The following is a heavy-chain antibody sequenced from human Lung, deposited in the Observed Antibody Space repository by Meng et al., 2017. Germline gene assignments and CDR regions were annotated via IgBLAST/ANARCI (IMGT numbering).Heavy chain of an antibody. CDR3: AKYSYGLGDYLDY. J-gene: IGHJ4*02. Sequence: EVQRGGSGGGLERLGGRRRPSSAPFGFSFSSVVMSWVRHAPGKGLEWVSALSGGGFTTYYADSVKGRFAISRHNSKNTLYLQMNSLRAEDTALYYCAKYSYGLGDYLDYWGQGALVTVSS. CDR1: GFSFSSVV. V-gene: IGHV3-23*04. CDR2: LSGGGFTT. D-gene: IGHD3-10*01.